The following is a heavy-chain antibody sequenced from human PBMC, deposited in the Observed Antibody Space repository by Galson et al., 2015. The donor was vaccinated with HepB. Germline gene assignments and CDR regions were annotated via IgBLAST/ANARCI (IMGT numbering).Heavy chain of an antibody. CDR2: LYHCWST. CDR1: GSSMRSSNW. V-gene: IGHV4-4*02. CDR3: PRASSYSSSCYDY. J-gene: IGHJ4*02. Sequence: LSLTCPVSGSSMRSSNWWSWVRQPPGKGLEWSGELYHCWSTNHNPPLKSRVTISVDKSKNQFSLHSGSVTAADTAGYYCPRASSYSSSCYDYWGQGTLVTVSS. D-gene: IGHD6-13*01.